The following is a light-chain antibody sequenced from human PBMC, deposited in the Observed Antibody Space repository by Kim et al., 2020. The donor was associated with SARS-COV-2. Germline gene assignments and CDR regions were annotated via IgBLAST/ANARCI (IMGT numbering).Light chain of an antibody. J-gene: IGLJ2*01. CDR1: SSDVGGYHY. V-gene: IGLV2-11*01. Sequence: QSVLTQPRSVSGSPGQSVTISCTGTSSDVGGYHYASWYQQHPGKAPKLMIYDVSKRPSGVPDRFSGSKSGNTASLTISGLQAEDESDYYCCSYAGSYTLVFGGGTQLTVL. CDR2: DVS. CDR3: CSYAGSYTLV.